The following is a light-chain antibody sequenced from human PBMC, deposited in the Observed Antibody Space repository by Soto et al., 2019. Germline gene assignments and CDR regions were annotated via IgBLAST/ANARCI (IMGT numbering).Light chain of an antibody. V-gene: IGKV1-5*01. CDR1: QSISSW. J-gene: IGKJ4*01. CDR2: DAS. CDR3: QQYTSYSPLT. Sequence: DIQMTQSPSTLSASVGDRVTITCRASQSISSWLAWYQQKPGKAPKLLIYDASSLESGVPSRFSGSGSGTEFTLTLSSLQPDDFAPYYCQQYTSYSPLTFGGGTKVEIK.